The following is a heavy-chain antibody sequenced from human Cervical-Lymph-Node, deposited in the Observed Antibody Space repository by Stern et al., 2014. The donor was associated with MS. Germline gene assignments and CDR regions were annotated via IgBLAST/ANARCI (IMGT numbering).Heavy chain of an antibody. J-gene: IGHJ6*02. Sequence: DQLVESGGGVVQPGRSLRLSCAASGFTFSSYGMHWVRQAPGKGLEWVAGISYDGSNKYYADSVKGRFTISRDNSKNTLYLQMNSLRVEDTAVYYCAKDDWELPSYYGMDVWGQGTTVTVSS. V-gene: IGHV3-30*18. CDR1: GFTFSSYG. CDR2: ISYDGSNK. CDR3: AKDDWELPSYYGMDV. D-gene: IGHD1-26*01.